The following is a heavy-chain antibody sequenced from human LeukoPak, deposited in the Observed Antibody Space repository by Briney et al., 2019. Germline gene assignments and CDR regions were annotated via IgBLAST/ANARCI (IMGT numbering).Heavy chain of an antibody. V-gene: IGHV4-34*01. Sequence: PSETLSLTCAVYGGSFSGYYWSWIRQPPGKGLEWIGEINHSGSTNYNPSLKSRVTISVDTSKNQFSLKLSSVTAADTAVYYCARGITGTTVDYWGQGTLVTVSS. D-gene: IGHD1-14*01. CDR1: GGSFSGYY. J-gene: IGHJ4*02. CDR3: ARGITGTTVDY. CDR2: INHSGST.